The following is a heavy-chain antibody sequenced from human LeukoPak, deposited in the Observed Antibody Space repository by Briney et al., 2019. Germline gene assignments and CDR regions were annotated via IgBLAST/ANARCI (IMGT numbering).Heavy chain of an antibody. CDR2: IGGSGGNT. D-gene: IGHD3-22*01. Sequence: GGSLRLSCAASGFTFSSYAVSWVRKAPGKGLEWVSAIGGSGGNTYYADSVKGRLTISRDNSKDTLYLQMDNSRAEDTGVYFCARLPTFYYDSSGYHYDYWGQGTLVTVSS. J-gene: IGHJ4*02. CDR1: GFTFSSYA. CDR3: ARLPTFYYDSSGYHYDY. V-gene: IGHV3-23*01.